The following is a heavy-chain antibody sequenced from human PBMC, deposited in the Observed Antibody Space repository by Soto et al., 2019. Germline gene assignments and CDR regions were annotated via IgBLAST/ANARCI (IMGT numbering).Heavy chain of an antibody. CDR1: GFTLSSYW. D-gene: IGHD6-13*01. J-gene: IGHJ6*02. CDR3: ARKYGSSYSPRYYGMDV. Sequence: EVQLVESGGGLVQPGGSLRLSCAASGFTLSSYWMSWVRQAPGKGLEWVANIKQDGSEKYYVDSVKGRFTISRDTAKSSLYLQLNSLRAEDTAVNYCARKYGSSYSPRYYGMDVWGQGTTVTVSS. CDR2: IKQDGSEK. V-gene: IGHV3-7*05.